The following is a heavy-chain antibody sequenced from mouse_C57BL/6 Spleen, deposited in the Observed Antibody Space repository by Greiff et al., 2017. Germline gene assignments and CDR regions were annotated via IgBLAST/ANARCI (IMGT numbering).Heavy chain of an antibody. Sequence: EVQLEQSGADLVKPGASVKLSCTASGFTFNDYYMHWVKQRTEQGLEWIGRIDSEDGETKYAPKFQGKSTITADTSTNTAYLQLSSLTSEDTAVYYCARDGSSYNYFDYWGQGTTLTVSS. CDR2: IDSEDGET. J-gene: IGHJ2*01. CDR1: GFTFNDYY. V-gene: IGHV14-2*01. CDR3: ARDGSSYNYFDY. D-gene: IGHD1-1*01.